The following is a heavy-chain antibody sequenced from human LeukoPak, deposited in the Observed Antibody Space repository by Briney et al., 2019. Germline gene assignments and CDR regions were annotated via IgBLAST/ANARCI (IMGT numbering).Heavy chain of an antibody. CDR2: INPDGRGT. V-gene: IGHV3-7*01. D-gene: IGHD2-21*02. CDR3: TSWGDTTAEYFQR. Sequence: GGSLRLSCAASGFTFNSYWMHWVRQAPGQGLEWVAHINPDGRGTYYVDSVKGRFTISRDNAQNSMYLQMNSLRVEDTAVYYCTSWGDTTAEYFQRWGQGTLVTVSS. CDR1: GFTFNSYW. J-gene: IGHJ1*01.